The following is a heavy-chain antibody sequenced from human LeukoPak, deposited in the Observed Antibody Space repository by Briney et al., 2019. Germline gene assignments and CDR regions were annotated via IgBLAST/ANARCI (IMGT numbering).Heavy chain of an antibody. CDR1: GGSISSSSYY. D-gene: IGHD2-2*01. Sequence: SETLSLTCTVSGGSISSSSYYWGWIRQPPGKGLEWIGSIYYSGSTYYNPSLKSRVTIPVDTSKNQFSLKLSSVTAADTAVYYCARRGRRVTSDAFDIWGQGTMVTVSS. CDR3: ARRGRRVTSDAFDI. J-gene: IGHJ3*02. CDR2: IYYSGST. V-gene: IGHV4-39*01.